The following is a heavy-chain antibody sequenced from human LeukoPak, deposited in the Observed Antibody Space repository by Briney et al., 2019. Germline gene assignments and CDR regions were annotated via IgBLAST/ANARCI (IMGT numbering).Heavy chain of an antibody. V-gene: IGHV1-8*03. Sequence: ASVKVSCKASGYTLTSYDINWVRQATGQGLEWMGWMNPNSGNTGYAQKFQGRVTITRNTSISTAYMELSSLRSEDTAVYYCAREVYYDSSGYYNWGQGTLVTVSS. J-gene: IGHJ4*02. CDR1: GYTLTSYD. CDR3: AREVYYDSSGYYN. CDR2: MNPNSGNT. D-gene: IGHD3-22*01.